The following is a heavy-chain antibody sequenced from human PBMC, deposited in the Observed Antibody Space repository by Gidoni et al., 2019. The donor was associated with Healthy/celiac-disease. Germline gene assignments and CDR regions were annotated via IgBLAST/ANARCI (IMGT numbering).Heavy chain of an antibody. CDR1: SSYG. V-gene: IGHV3-33*01. CDR3: ARDRTAMGLGSLGY. CDR2: IWYDGSNK. D-gene: IGHD5-18*01. Sequence: SSYGMHWVRQAPGKGLEWVAVIWYDGSNKYYADSVKGRFTISRDNSKNTLYLQMNSLRAEDTAVYYCARDRTAMGLGSLGYWGQGTLVTVSS. J-gene: IGHJ4*02.